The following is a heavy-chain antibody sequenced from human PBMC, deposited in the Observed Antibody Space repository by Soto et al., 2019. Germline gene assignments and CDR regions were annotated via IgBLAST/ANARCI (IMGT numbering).Heavy chain of an antibody. CDR3: AKDQSSYDFWSGYPRLYYYGMDV. Sequence: GGSLRLSCAASGFTFSSYGMHWVRQAPGKGLEWVAVISYDGSNKYYADSVKGRFTISRDNSKNTLYLQMNSLRAEDTAVYYCAKDQSSYDFWSGYPRLYYYGMDVWGQGTTVTVSS. CDR1: GFTFSSYG. CDR2: ISYDGSNK. D-gene: IGHD3-3*01. V-gene: IGHV3-30*18. J-gene: IGHJ6*02.